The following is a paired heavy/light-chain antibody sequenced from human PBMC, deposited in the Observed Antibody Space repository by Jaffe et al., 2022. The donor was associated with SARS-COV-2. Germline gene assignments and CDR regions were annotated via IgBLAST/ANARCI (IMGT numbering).Heavy chain of an antibody. D-gene: IGHD3-10*01. CDR1: GFTFSDYY. CDR2: ISSSGTTI. CDR3: ARDGIWFGEYMDV. J-gene: IGHJ6*03. Sequence: QVQLVESGGGLVKPGGSLRLSCAASGFTFSDYYMSWIRQAPGKGLEWVSHISSSGTTIYYADSVKGRFTISRDNAKNSLYLQMNSLRAEDTAMYYCARDGIWFGEYMDVWGKGTTVTVSS. V-gene: IGHV3-11*01.
Light chain of an antibody. CDR2: DTS. CDR3: QQRSSWPRT. CDR1: QSVSSY. V-gene: IGKV3-11*01. J-gene: IGKJ4*01. Sequence: EIVLTQSPATLSLSPGERATLSCRASQSVSSYLAWYQQKPGQAPRLLIYDTSNRATDIPARFSGSGSGTDFTLTISSLEPEDFAVYYCQQRSSWPRTFGGGTKVEIK.